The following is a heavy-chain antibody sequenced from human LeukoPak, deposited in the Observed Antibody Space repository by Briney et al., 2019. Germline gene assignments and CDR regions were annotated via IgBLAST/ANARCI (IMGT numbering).Heavy chain of an antibody. V-gene: IGHV3-33*01. CDR1: GSTFSSYG. D-gene: IGHD2-21*02. CDR3: ARDDLAYCGGDCYSSFDY. CDR2: IWYDGSNK. Sequence: GRSLRLSCAASGSTFSSYGMHWVRQAPGKGLEWVAVIWYDGSNKYYADSVKGRFTISRDNSKNTLYLQMNSLRAEDTAVYYCARDDLAYCGGDCYSSFDYWGQGTLVTVSS. J-gene: IGHJ4*02.